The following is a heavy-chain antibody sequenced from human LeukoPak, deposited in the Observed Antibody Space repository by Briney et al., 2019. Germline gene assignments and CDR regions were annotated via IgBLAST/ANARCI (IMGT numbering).Heavy chain of an antibody. CDR3: ARAYYYDSSIDY. V-gene: IGHV3-48*04. CDR1: GFTFSSYS. CDR2: ISHSSSTI. Sequence: PGGSLRLSCAASGFTFSSYSMNWVRQAPGKGLEWVSYISHSSSTIYYADSVKGRFTISRDNAKNSLYLHMNSLRSEDAAVYYCARAYYYDSSIDYWGQGTPVTVSS. J-gene: IGHJ4*02. D-gene: IGHD3-22*01.